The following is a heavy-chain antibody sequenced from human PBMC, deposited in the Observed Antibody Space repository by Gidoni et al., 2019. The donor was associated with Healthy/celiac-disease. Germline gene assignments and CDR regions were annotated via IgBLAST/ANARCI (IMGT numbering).Heavy chain of an antibody. Sequence: EVQLLESGGGLVQPGGSLRLSCAASGFTFSCYAMSWVRQAPGKGLEWVSAISGSGGSTYYADPVKGRFTISRDNSKNTLYLQMNSLRAEDTAVYYCAKGVTKEWLTPFDYWGQGTLVTVSS. D-gene: IGHD5-12*01. J-gene: IGHJ4*02. V-gene: IGHV3-23*01. CDR1: GFTFSCYA. CDR3: AKGVTKEWLTPFDY. CDR2: ISGSGGST.